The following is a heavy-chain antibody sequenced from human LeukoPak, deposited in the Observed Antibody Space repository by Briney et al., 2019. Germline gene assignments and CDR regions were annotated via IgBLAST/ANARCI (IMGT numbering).Heavy chain of an antibody. Sequence: ASVKVSCKASGYTFTSYYMHWVRQAPGQGLEWMGVINPSGDGTNYPQRFQGRVTLTRDTSTSTVYMELSSLRSEDTAIYYCAKETPNTSWFDPWGQGTLVTVSS. CDR1: GYTFTSYY. J-gene: IGHJ5*02. D-gene: IGHD2-2*01. CDR2: INPSGDGT. V-gene: IGHV1-46*01. CDR3: AKETPNTSWFDP.